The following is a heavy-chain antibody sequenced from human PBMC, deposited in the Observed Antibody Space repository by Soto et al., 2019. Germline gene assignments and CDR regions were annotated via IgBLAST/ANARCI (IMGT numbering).Heavy chain of an antibody. J-gene: IGHJ4*02. V-gene: IGHV3-9*01. CDR2: ISWNSGSI. CDR3: AKAHCGGDCGGAFDY. D-gene: IGHD2-21*02. Sequence: EVQLVESGGGLVQPGRSLRLSCAASGFTFDDYAMHWVRQAPGKGLEWVSGISWNSGSIGYADSVKGRFTISRDNAKNSLYLQMNSLRAEDTALYYCAKAHCGGDCGGAFDYWGQGTLVTVSS. CDR1: GFTFDDYA.